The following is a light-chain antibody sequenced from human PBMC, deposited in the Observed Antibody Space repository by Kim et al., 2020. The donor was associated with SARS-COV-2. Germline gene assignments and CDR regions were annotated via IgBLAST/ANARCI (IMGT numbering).Light chain of an antibody. V-gene: IGKV1-5*01. CDR2: GAS. CDR3: QHYHSFSWT. J-gene: IGKJ1*01. CDR1: QCIPTW. Sequence: GARVTITCRASQCIPTWLAWYQQRPGKAPKLLIHGASTLKSDVPSRFSGRGSGTEFTLTISSLQPDDSATYYCQHYHSFSWTFGQGTQVDIK.